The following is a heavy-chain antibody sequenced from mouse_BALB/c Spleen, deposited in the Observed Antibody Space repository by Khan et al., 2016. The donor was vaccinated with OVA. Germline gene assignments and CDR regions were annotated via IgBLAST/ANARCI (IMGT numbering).Heavy chain of an antibody. V-gene: IGHV14-3*02. Sequence: VQLKQSGAELVKPGASVKLSCTASGFNIKDTYMHWVNQRPEKGLEWIGRIDPANGNTKYHPKVKGRATITGDTSANTPYLQLSSLTSEDTAVYYCALYVKYHWGQGTLVTVSA. J-gene: IGHJ3*01. D-gene: IGHD2-1*01. CDR1: GFNIKDTY. CDR2: IDPANGNT. CDR3: ALYVKYH.